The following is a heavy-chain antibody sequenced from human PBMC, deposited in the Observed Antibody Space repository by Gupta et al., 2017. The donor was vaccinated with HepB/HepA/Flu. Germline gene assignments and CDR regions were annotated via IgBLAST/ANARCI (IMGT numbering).Heavy chain of an antibody. J-gene: IGHJ5*02. CDR1: GGSISRHSYY. D-gene: IGHD3-3*01. Sequence: QLLLQESGPGLVRPSETLSLTCSVSGGSISRHSYYWAWIRPPPGKGLEWPGTVYYSGETDVKSSHKNRINIYVDTVKRPVYLKLRFMNGAEKAMYYWSGPLGVGGRFEPLGQGILVHVSS. CDR3: SGPLGVGGRFEP. V-gene: IGHV4-39*01. CDR2: VYYSGET.